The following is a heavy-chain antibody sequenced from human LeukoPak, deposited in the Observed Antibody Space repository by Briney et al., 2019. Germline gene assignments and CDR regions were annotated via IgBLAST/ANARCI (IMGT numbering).Heavy chain of an antibody. D-gene: IGHD2-2*01. Sequence: SETLSLTCAVSGDSIRSNYWSWIRQSPGKGLEWIGYIYHTGSTNYNPSLKSRVTMSIDLSKNQFSLRLNSVTAADTAVYYCARHDLRYSSTEFDPWGQGTLVTVSS. CDR3: ARHDLRYSSTEFDP. CDR1: GDSIRSNY. J-gene: IGHJ5*02. CDR2: IYHTGST. V-gene: IGHV4-59*08.